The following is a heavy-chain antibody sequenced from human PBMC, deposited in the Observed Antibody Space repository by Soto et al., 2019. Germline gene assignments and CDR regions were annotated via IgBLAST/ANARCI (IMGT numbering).Heavy chain of an antibody. Sequence: ASVKVSCKASGYAFTSYGISWVRQAPGQGLEWMGWISAYNGNTNYAQKLQGRVTMTTDTSTSTAYMELRSLRSDDTVVYYCAREPGGYDLTSSFDNWGQGTLVTVSS. CDR2: ISAYNGNT. CDR1: GYAFTSYG. CDR3: AREPGGYDLTSSFDN. J-gene: IGHJ4*02. V-gene: IGHV1-18*01. D-gene: IGHD5-12*01.